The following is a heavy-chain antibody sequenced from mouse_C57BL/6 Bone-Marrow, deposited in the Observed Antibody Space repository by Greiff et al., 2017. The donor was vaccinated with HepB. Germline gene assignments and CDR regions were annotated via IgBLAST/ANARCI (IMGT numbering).Heavy chain of an antibody. CDR3: TRSITTVVFFYFDY. CDR2: IDPEDGET. V-gene: IGHV14-2*01. Sequence: VQLKESGAELVKPGASVKLSCTASGFNIKDYYMHWVKQRTEQGLEWIGRIDPEDGETKYAPKFQGKATITADTSSNTAYLQLSSLTSEDTAVYYCTRSITTVVFFYFDYWGQGTTLTVSS. CDR1: GFNIKDYY. J-gene: IGHJ2*01. D-gene: IGHD1-1*01.